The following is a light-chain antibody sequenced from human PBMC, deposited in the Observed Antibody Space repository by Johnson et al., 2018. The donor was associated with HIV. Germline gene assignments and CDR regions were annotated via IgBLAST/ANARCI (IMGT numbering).Light chain of an antibody. V-gene: IGLV1-51*01. Sequence: QSVLTQPPSVSAAPGQKVTISCSGSSSNIGNNYVSWYQQLPGTAPKLLIYDNHKRPSGIPDRFSGSKSGTSVNLAITGLQTGDEADYYCGTWDTSLIVYVFGTGTKVTVL. CDR2: DNH. CDR1: SSNIGNNY. CDR3: GTWDTSLIVYV. J-gene: IGLJ1*01.